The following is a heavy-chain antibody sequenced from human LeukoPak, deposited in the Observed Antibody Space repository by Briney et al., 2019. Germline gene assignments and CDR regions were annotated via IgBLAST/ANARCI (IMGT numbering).Heavy chain of an antibody. CDR3: ATEAPRSYYFDY. Sequence: GASVKVSCKASEDTFTYYHIHWVRQAPGQGVEWMGAVHATGGPTINTQNFQGRVTMTRDTSTGTVYMELSSLRFEDTAMYYCATEAPRSYYFDYWGQGILVTVSS. V-gene: IGHV1-46*01. CDR2: VHATGGPT. J-gene: IGHJ4*02. CDR1: EDTFTYYH.